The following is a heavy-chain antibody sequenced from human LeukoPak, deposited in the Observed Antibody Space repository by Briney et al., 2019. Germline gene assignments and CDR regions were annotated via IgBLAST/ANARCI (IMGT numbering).Heavy chain of an antibody. D-gene: IGHD5-12*01. CDR2: IYFSGST. Sequence: SETLSLTCTVSGGSISSYYWSWLRQPPGKGLECIGYIYFSGSTNYSPSLKSRVTISVDTSKNQFSLKLTSVTAADTAVYYCARLRYSGYVKYYLDYWGQGTLVTVSS. J-gene: IGHJ4*02. CDR3: ARLRYSGYVKYYLDY. CDR1: GGSISSYY. V-gene: IGHV4-59*01.